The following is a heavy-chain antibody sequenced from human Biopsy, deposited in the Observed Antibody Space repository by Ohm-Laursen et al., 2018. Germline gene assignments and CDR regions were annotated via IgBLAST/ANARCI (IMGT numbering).Heavy chain of an antibody. V-gene: IGHV3-21*01. Sequence: SLRLSCAASGFTLSYYSMTWVRQAPGKGLEWVSSIRSGGDYMFYADSVKGRFTISRDNAKNSLYLQMSSLIAEDTAVYYCARDQRGPSLLEAKLTPNYFDYWGRGSLVTVSS. CDR1: GFTLSYYS. D-gene: IGHD1-1*01. CDR3: ARDQRGPSLLEAKLTPNYFDY. J-gene: IGHJ4*02. CDR2: IRSGGDYM.